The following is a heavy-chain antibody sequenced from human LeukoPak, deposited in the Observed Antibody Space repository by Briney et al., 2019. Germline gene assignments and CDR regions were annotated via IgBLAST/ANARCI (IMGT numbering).Heavy chain of an antibody. Sequence: PGGSLRLSCAASGFMFSTNQMNWVRQAPGKGLEWVSVIYSGGSTYYADSVKGRFTISRDNSKNTLYLQMNSLRAEDTAVYYCARGLYYYDPGAFDIWGQGTMVTVSS. CDR1: GFMFSTNQ. D-gene: IGHD3-22*01. V-gene: IGHV3-53*01. CDR3: ARGLYYYDPGAFDI. CDR2: IYSGGST. J-gene: IGHJ3*02.